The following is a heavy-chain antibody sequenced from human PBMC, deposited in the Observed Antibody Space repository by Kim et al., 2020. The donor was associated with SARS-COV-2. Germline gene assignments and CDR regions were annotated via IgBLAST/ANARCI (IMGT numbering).Heavy chain of an antibody. CDR2: IYYSGSI. V-gene: IGHV4-39*07. J-gene: IGHJ5*02. CDR1: GGSISSSSYY. CDR3: ARAQDIAVVVAAPNWFDP. Sequence: SETLSLTCTVSGGSISSSSYYWGWIRQPPGKGLEWIGSIYYSGSIYYNPSLKSRVTISLDTSKNQFSLKVNAVTAADTAVYFCARAQDIAVVVAAPNWFDPWGQRILVTVSS. D-gene: IGHD2-15*01.